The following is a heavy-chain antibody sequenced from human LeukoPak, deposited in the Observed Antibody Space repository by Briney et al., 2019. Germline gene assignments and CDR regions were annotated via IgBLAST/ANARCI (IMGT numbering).Heavy chain of an antibody. CDR3: ARSQQWLVPPDY. CDR1: GGSISSYY. D-gene: IGHD6-19*01. V-gene: IGHV4-59*01. CDR2: IYYSGST. Sequence: SETLSLTCTVFGGSISSYYWSWIRQPPGKGLEWIGYIYYSGSTNYNPSLKSRVTISVDTSKNQFSLKLSSVTAADTAVYYCARSQQWLVPPDYWGQGTLVTVSS. J-gene: IGHJ4*02.